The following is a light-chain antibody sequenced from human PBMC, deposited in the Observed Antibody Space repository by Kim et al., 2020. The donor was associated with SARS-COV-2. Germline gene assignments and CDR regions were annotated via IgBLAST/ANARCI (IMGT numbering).Light chain of an antibody. Sequence: YPGERVTLYCRDRQNVDSRYLAWYQHKPGQAPRLLIDAGSRRATGIPDRFSGSGSGTDFTLTISRLEPEDFAVYYCQHYTRSLYSFGQGTKLEI. J-gene: IGKJ2*01. CDR2: AGS. V-gene: IGKV3-20*01. CDR1: QNVDSRY. CDR3: QHYTRSLYS.